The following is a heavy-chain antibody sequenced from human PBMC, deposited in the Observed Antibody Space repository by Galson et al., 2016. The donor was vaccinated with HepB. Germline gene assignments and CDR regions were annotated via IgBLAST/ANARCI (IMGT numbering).Heavy chain of an antibody. J-gene: IGHJ4*02. Sequence: SLRLSCAGSGFTFSSYSMDWVRQAPGKGLEWVSYIGPSGSPIYYADSVRGRFTISRDNARNSVFLQMRSLRAEDTASYYCVRGFLSNSFDYWGQGVLVTVAS. CDR2: IGPSGSPI. CDR3: VRGFLSNSFDY. D-gene: IGHD2/OR15-2a*01. CDR1: GFTFSSYS. V-gene: IGHV3-48*04.